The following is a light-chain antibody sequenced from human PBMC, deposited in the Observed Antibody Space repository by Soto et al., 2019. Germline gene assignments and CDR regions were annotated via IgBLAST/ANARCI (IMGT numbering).Light chain of an antibody. Sequence: QSVLTRPPSVSGAPGQRVTLSFTGNSSNLGAGYDVHWYQQLPGAAPKLVIFGNRNRPSGVPERFSGSKSGTSASLAITGLQAEDEADYYCQAYDYSLTASVFGGGTQLTVL. V-gene: IGLV1-40*01. CDR2: GNR. J-gene: IGLJ3*02. CDR1: SSNLGAGYD. CDR3: QAYDYSLTASV.